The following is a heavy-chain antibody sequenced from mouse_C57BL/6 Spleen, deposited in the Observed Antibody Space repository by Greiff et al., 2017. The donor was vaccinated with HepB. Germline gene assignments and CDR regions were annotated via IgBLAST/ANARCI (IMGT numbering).Heavy chain of an antibody. CDR1: GFSFTSYG. CDR3: ASYVYYAMDY. D-gene: IGHD1-1*02. Sequence: VQRVESGPGLVQPSQSLSITCTVSGFSFTSYGVHWVRQSPGKGLEWLGVIWSGGSTDYNAAFISRLSISKDNSKSQVFFKMNSLQADDTAIYYCASYVYYAMDYWGQGTSVTVSS. V-gene: IGHV2-2*01. J-gene: IGHJ4*01. CDR2: IWSGGST.